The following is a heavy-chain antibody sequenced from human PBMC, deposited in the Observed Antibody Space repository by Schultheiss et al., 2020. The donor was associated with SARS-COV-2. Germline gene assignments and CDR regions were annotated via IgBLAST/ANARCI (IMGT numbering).Heavy chain of an antibody. D-gene: IGHD6-6*01. V-gene: IGHV3-23*01. CDR1: GGSFSGYY. J-gene: IGHJ6*02. Sequence: GGSLRLSCAVYGGSFSGYYWSWIRQPPGKGLEWVSAISGSGGSTYYADSVKGRFTISRDNSKNTLYLQMNSLRAEDTAVYYCARGNSSSPTNYYGMDVWGQGTTVTVSS. CDR2: ISGSGGST. CDR3: ARGNSSSPTNYYGMDV.